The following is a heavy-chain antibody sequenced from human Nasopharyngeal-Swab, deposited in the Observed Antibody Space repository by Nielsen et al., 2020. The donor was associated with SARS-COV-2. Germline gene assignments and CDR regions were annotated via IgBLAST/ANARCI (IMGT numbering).Heavy chain of an antibody. V-gene: IGHV4-34*01. CDR2: INHSGST. CDR3: ARGPVVAYCSGDCYSEVILPGFDY. CDR1: GGSFSGYY. D-gene: IGHD2-21*02. J-gene: IGHJ4*02. Sequence: SQTLSLTCAVYGGSFSGYYWSWIRQPPGKGLEWIGEINHSGSTNYNLSLKSRVTISVDTSKNQFSLKLSSVTAADTALYYCARGPVVAYCSGDCYSEVILPGFDYWGQGTLVTVSS.